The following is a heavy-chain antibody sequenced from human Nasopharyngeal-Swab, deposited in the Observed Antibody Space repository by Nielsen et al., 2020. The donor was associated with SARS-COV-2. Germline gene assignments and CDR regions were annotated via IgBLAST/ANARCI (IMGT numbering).Heavy chain of an antibody. J-gene: IGHJ5*02. CDR3: AREVGFEGWFDP. CDR2: INAYNGNT. Sequence: WVRQAPGQGLEWMGWINAYNGNTNYAQKLQGRVTMTTDTSTSTAYMELRSLRSDDTAVYYCAREVGFEGWFDPWSQGTLVTVSS. V-gene: IGHV1-18*01. D-gene: IGHD1-26*01.